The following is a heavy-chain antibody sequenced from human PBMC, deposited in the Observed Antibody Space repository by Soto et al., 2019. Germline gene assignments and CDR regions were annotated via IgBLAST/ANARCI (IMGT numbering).Heavy chain of an antibody. V-gene: IGHV3-9*01. CDR3: AKGGIAAAGYYFDY. D-gene: IGHD6-13*01. CDR2: ISWNSGSI. CDR1: GFTFDDYA. Sequence: GGSLRLSCAASGFTFDDYAMHWVRQAPGKGLEWVSGISWNSGSIGYADSVKGRFTISRDNAKNSLYLQMNSLRAEDTALYYCAKGGIAAAGYYFDYWGQGTLVTV. J-gene: IGHJ4*02.